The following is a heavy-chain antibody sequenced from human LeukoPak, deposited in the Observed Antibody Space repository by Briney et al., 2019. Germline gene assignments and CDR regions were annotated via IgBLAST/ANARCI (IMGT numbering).Heavy chain of an antibody. V-gene: IGHV4-61*08. CDR3: ARLNDILTGLRYYAFDI. D-gene: IGHD3-9*01. CDR1: GGSISSGGYY. Sequence: TSETLSLTCTVSGGSISSGGYYWSWIRQHPGKGLEWIGYIYYSGSTNYNPSLKSRVTISVDTSKNQFSLKLSSVTAADTAVYYCARLNDILTGLRYYAFDIWGQGTMVTVSS. J-gene: IGHJ3*02. CDR2: IYYSGST.